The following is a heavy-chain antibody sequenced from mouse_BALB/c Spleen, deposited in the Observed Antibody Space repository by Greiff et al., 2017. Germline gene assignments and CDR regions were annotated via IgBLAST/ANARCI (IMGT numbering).Heavy chain of an antibody. CDR1: GYSFTGYY. CDR2: ISCHNGAT. J-gene: IGHJ4*01. Sequence: LVKTGASVKISCKASGYSFTGYYMHWVKQSHGKSLEWIGYISCHNGATSYNQKFKGKATFTVDTSSSTAYMQFNSLTSEDSAVYYCARDYGYVGAMDYWGQGTSVTVSS. V-gene: IGHV1S34*01. D-gene: IGHD1-2*01. CDR3: ARDYGYVGAMDY.